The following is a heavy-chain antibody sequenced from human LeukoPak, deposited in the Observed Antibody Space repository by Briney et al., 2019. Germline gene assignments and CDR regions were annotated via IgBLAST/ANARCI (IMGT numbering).Heavy chain of an antibody. V-gene: IGHV3-23*01. J-gene: IGHJ4*02. CDR2: ISGSGGST. D-gene: IGHD1-26*01. CDR1: GFTFSSYA. CDR3: AKKRGELPWGYFDY. Sequence: GGSLRLSCAASGFTFSSYAMSWVRQAPGKGLEWVSAISGSGGSTYYVDSVKGRFTISRDNSKNTLYLQMNSLRAEDTAVYYCAKKRGELPWGYFDYWGQGTLVTVSS.